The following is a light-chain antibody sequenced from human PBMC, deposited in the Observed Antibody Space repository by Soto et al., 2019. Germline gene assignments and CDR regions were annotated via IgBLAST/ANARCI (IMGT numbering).Light chain of an antibody. V-gene: IGLV1-44*01. J-gene: IGLJ3*02. Sequence: QSVLTQPPSVSGTPGQRVIISCSGSTSNIGANPVNWYQQLPGTAPKLLIYGSDRRPSGVPDRFSGSKSATSASLAISGLRSADEADYYCASWDDSQSGFGLFGGGTKLTVL. CDR1: TSNIGANP. CDR3: ASWDDSQSGFGL. CDR2: GSD.